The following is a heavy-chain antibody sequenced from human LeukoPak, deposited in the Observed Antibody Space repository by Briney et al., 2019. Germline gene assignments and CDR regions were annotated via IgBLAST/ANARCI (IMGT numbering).Heavy chain of an antibody. V-gene: IGHV4-59*01. D-gene: IGHD6-25*01. CDR1: GGSISSYY. Sequence: SETLSLTCTVSGGSISSYYWSWLRQPPGKGLEWIGYIYYSGSTNYNPSLKSRVTISVDTSKNQFSLKLSSVTAADTAVYYCAREAAQRAFDIWGQGTMVTVSS. J-gene: IGHJ3*02. CDR2: IYYSGST. CDR3: AREAAQRAFDI.